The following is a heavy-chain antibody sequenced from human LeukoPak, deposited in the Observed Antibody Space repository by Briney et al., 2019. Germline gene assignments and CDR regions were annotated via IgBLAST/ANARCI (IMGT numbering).Heavy chain of an antibody. D-gene: IGHD3-16*02. CDR3: ARAMGYDYVWGSYRLSSYYFDY. CDR2: IKQDGSEK. V-gene: IGHV3-7*03. J-gene: IGHJ4*02. CDR1: GFTFSGYW. Sequence: GGSLRLSCAASGFTFSGYWMSWVRQAPGKGLEWVANIKQDGSEKYYVDSVKGRFTISRDNAKNSLYLQMNSLRAEDTALYYCARAMGYDYVWGSYRLSSYYFDYWGQGTLVTVSS.